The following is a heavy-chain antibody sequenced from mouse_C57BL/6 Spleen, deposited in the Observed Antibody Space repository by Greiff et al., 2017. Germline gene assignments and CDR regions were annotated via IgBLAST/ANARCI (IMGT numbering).Heavy chain of an antibody. CDR2: IDPANGNT. D-gene: IGHD1-2*01. Sequence: EVQLQQSVAELVRPGASVKLSCTASGFNFKNTYMHWVKQRPEQGLEWIGRIDPANGNTKYAPKFQGKATITADTSSNTAYLQLSSLTSEDTAIYYCASWYYGRDWYFDVWGKGTTVTVSS. CDR1: GFNFKNTY. V-gene: IGHV14-3*01. CDR3: ASWYYGRDWYFDV. J-gene: IGHJ1*03.